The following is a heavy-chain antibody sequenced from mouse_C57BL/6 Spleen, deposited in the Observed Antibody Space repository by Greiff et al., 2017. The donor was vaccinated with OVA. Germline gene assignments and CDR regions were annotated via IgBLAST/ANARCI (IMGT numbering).Heavy chain of an antibody. J-gene: IGHJ4*01. Sequence: EVKLVESEGGLVQPGSSMKLSCTASGFTFSDYYMAWVRQVPEKGLEWVANINYDGSSTYYLDSLKSRFIISRDNAKNILYLQMSSLKSEDTATYYCARLYYYGSSSYAMDYWGQGTSVTVSS. CDR3: ARLYYYGSSSYAMDY. V-gene: IGHV5-16*01. D-gene: IGHD1-1*01. CDR1: GFTFSDYY. CDR2: INYDGSST.